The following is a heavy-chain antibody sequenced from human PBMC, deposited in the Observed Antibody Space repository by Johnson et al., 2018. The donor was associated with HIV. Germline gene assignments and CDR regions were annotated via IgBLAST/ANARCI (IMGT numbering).Heavy chain of an antibody. D-gene: IGHD6-13*01. CDR3: ARPNRPQYRSTFDI. J-gene: IGHJ3*02. Sequence: QVQLVESGGGVVQPGRSLRLSCAASGFTFSSYAMHWVRQAPGKGLEWVAVISYDGSEKYFADSVKGRFTISRDSSKNTLYLQMSSLRAEDTAIYYCARPNRPQYRSTFDIWGQGTKVTVSS. CDR1: GFTFSSYA. CDR2: ISYDGSEK. V-gene: IGHV3-30*04.